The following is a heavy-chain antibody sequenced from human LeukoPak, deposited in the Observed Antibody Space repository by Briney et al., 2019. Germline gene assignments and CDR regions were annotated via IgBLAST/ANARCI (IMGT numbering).Heavy chain of an antibody. V-gene: IGHV3-7*01. CDR3: ARARGVAAPGDY. CDR2: IKQGGSEK. CDR1: GFTFSSYW. D-gene: IGHD6-19*01. J-gene: IGHJ4*02. Sequence: GGSLRLSCAASGFTFSSYWMSWVRQAPGKGLEWVANIKQGGSEKYYVDSVMGRFTISRDNAKNSLYLQMNSLRAEDTAVYYCARARGVAAPGDYWGQGTLVTVSS.